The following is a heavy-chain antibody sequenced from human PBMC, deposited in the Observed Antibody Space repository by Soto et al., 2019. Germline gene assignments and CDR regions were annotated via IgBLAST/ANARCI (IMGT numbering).Heavy chain of an antibody. J-gene: IGHJ6*02. V-gene: IGHV1-18*04. CDR1: GYTFTSYG. CDR2: ISAYNGNT. Sequence: ASVKVSCKASGYTFTSYGISWVRQAPGQGLEWMGWISAYNGNTNYAQKRQGRVTMTTDTSTSTAYMELRSLRSDDTAVYYCARGYSSSSRYYYYYGMDVWGQGTTVTVSS. CDR3: ARGYSSSSRYYYYYGMDV. D-gene: IGHD6-6*01.